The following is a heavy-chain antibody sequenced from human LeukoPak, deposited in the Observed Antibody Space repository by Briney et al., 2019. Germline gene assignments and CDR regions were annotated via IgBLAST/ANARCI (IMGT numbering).Heavy chain of an antibody. CDR2: MNPNSGNT. Sequence: GASVKVSCKASGYTFTSYDINWVRQATGQGLEWMGWMNPNSGNTGYAQKFQGRVTITRNTSISTAYMELSSLRSEDTAVYYCARGHNCSSTSCPHYFDYWGQGTLVTVSS. D-gene: IGHD2-2*01. V-gene: IGHV1-8*03. CDR1: GYTFTSYD. J-gene: IGHJ4*02. CDR3: ARGHNCSSTSCPHYFDY.